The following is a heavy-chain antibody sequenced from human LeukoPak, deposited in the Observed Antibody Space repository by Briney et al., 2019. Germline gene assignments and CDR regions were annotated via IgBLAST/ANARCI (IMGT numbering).Heavy chain of an antibody. CDR3: ARVRSIAALSDY. V-gene: IGHV4-61*01. CDR2: VYYSGST. J-gene: IGHJ4*02. D-gene: IGHD6-6*01. Sequence: SETLSLTCTVSGGSVSSGSYYWSWIRQPPGKGLEWIGYVYYSGSTNYNPSLKSRVTISVDTSKNQFSLKLSSVTAADTAVYYCARVRSIAALSDYWGQGTLVTVSS. CDR1: GGSVSSGSYY.